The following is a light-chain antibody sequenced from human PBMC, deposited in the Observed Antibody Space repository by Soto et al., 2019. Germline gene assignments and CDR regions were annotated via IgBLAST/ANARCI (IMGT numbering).Light chain of an antibody. CDR1: QSVSSSY. Sequence: EIVLTQSPGTLSLSPGERATLSCRASQSVSSSYLAWYQQKPGQAPRLLIYGASSRATGIPDRFSGSGSGTDFTLTISTLEPEDFAVYYCQQYGSLPRVYTFGQGTKLEIK. V-gene: IGKV3-20*01. CDR3: QQYGSLPRVYT. CDR2: GAS. J-gene: IGKJ2*01.